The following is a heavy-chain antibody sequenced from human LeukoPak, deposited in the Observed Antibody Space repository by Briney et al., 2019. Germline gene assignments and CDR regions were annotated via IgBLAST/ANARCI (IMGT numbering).Heavy chain of an antibody. CDR3: AKGPDIVATIRFDY. Sequence: QAGGSLRLSCAASGFTFSSYAMSWVRQAPGKGLEGVSAISGSGGITYYADSVKGRFTISRDNSKNTLYLQMNRLRAEDTAVYYCAKGPDIVATIRFDYWGQGTLVTVSS. V-gene: IGHV3-23*01. CDR1: GFTFSSYA. CDR2: ISGSGGIT. J-gene: IGHJ4*02. D-gene: IGHD5-12*01.